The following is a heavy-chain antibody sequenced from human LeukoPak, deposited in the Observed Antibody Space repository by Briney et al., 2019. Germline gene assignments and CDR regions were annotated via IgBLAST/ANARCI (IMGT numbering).Heavy chain of an antibody. CDR2: VNRDGSGT. V-gene: IGHV3-74*01. D-gene: IGHD3-9*01. CDR3: ARGYDILTGHRDV. J-gene: IGHJ6*04. CDR1: GFTFSNYW. Sequence: GGSLRLSCAASGFTFSNYWMHWIRQAPGKALVWVSRVNRDGSGTNYADSVKGQFTISRDNAKNTVYLQMNSLRAEDTAVYYCARGYDILTGHRDVWGKGTTVTVSS.